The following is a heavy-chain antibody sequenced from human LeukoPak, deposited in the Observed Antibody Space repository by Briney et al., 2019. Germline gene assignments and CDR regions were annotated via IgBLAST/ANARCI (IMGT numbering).Heavy chain of an antibody. J-gene: IGHJ5*02. V-gene: IGHV1-2*02. CDR2: INPNSGDT. D-gene: IGHD3-3*01. Sequence: ASVKVSCKASGYTFTGYNILWVRQAPGQGPEWMGKINPNSGDTKYAQRFQGRVTMTRDTSISTAYVELTRLTSDDTAVYYCARVREFSSWGQGTLVTVSS. CDR3: ARVREFSS. CDR1: GYTFTGYN.